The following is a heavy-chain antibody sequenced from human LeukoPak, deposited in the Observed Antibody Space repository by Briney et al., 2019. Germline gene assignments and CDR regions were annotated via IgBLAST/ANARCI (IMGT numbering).Heavy chain of an antibody. CDR3: ATRGGSDYVWGSYDSIYYYYGMVV. CDR2: INPSGGST. Sequence: GASVKVSCKASGYTFTSYYMHWVRQAPGQGLEWMGIINPSGGSTSYAQKYQGRVTMTRDTSTSTVYMELSSLRSEDTAVYYCATRGGSDYVWGSYDSIYYYYGMVVWGQGTTVTVSS. D-gene: IGHD3-16*01. CDR1: GYTFTSYY. V-gene: IGHV1-46*01. J-gene: IGHJ6*02.